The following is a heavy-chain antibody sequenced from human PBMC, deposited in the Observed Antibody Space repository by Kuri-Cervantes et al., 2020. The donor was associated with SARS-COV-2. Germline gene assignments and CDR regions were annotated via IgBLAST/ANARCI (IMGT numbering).Heavy chain of an antibody. Sequence: SETLSLTCAVSGGSISSGGYSWSWIRQPPGKGLEWIGYIYHSGSTYYNPSLKSRVTISVDRSKNQFSLKLSSVTAADMAVYYCARELVVPAATGYYYYGMDVWGQGTTVTVSS. J-gene: IGHJ6*02. CDR2: IYHSGST. CDR1: GGSISSGGYS. CDR3: ARELVVPAATGYYYYGMDV. V-gene: IGHV4-30-2*01. D-gene: IGHD2-2*01.